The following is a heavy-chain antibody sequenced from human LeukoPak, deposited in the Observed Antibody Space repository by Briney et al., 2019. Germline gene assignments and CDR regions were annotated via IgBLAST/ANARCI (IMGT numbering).Heavy chain of an antibody. D-gene: IGHD6-19*01. V-gene: IGHV4-59*01. CDR2: IYYSGST. Sequence: GSLRLSCAASGFTFDDYGMSWIRQPPGKGLEWIGYIYYSGSTNYNPSLKSRVTISVDTSKNQFSLKLSSVTAADTAVYYCARHPVGIAVAGTRAQYYFDYWGQGTLVTVSS. CDR1: GFTFDDYG. CDR3: ARHPVGIAVAGTRAQYYFDY. J-gene: IGHJ4*02.